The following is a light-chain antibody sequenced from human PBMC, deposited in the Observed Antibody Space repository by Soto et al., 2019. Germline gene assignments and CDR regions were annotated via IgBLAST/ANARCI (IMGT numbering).Light chain of an antibody. J-gene: IGKJ2*01. CDR1: QSVSSSY. V-gene: IGKV3-20*01. CDR3: QQYGSSPMYT. CDR2: GAS. Sequence: EIVLKQSPGTLSLSPGERATLSCRASQSVSSSYLAWYQQKPGQAPRLLIHGASTRATAIPDRFSGSGSGTDFTLSISRLEPEDSAVYYCQQYGSSPMYTFGQGTKVDIK.